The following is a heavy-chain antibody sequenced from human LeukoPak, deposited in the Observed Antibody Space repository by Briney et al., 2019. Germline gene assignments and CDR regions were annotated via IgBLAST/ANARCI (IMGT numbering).Heavy chain of an antibody. D-gene: IGHD2-2*01. CDR1: GLTLRNYW. Sequence: GGSLRLSCAGSGLTLRNYWMTWVRQAPGKGLEWVSSLSFIDDSTYYANSVKGRFTISRDTSKNTLFLQMDSLRAEDTGVYYCGREGYTSGYAGAFDTWGQGTMVTVSS. V-gene: IGHV3-23*01. CDR2: LSFIDDST. J-gene: IGHJ3*02. CDR3: GREGYTSGYAGAFDT.